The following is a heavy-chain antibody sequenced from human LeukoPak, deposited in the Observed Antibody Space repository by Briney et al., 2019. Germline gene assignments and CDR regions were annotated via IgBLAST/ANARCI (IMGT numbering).Heavy chain of an antibody. CDR2: IYPSGST. Sequence: PSETLSLTCAVSGYSISSGYSWGWIRQPPGKGLDWIGSIYPSGSTYYNPSLKSRVTISIDTSNNHFSLKLSSVTAADTAVYYCARDFWKYSSGWSVDYWGQGILVTVSS. CDR3: ARDFWKYSSGWSVDY. D-gene: IGHD6-19*01. CDR1: GYSISSGYS. J-gene: IGHJ4*02. V-gene: IGHV4-38-2*02.